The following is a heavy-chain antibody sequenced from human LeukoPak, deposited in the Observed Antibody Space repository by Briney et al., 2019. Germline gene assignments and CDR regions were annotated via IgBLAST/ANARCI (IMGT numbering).Heavy chain of an antibody. D-gene: IGHD3-10*01. V-gene: IGHV4-34*01. CDR1: GGSFSGYY. CDR2: LNHSGST. Sequence: PSETLSLTCAVYGGSFSGYYWSWIRQPPGKGLEWIGELNHSGSTNYNPSLKSRVTISVDTSKNQFSLKLSCVTAADTAVYYCARGRPYYYGSGSLFDYWGQGTLVTVSS. CDR3: ARGRPYYYGSGSLFDY. J-gene: IGHJ4*02.